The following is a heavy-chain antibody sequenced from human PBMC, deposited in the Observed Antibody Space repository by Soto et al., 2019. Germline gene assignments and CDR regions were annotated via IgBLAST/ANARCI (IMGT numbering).Heavy chain of an antibody. D-gene: IGHD3-10*01. J-gene: IGHJ6*02. CDR2: IYPGDSDT. Sequence: PGESLQISCKGCGYSFTSYWIGWVRQMPGKGLEWMGIIYPGDSDTRYSPSFQGQVTISADKSISTAYLQWSSLKASDTAMYYCAGGGVRGVITRTRDYYGMDVWGQGTTVTVSS. V-gene: IGHV5-51*01. CDR1: GYSFTSYW. CDR3: AGGGVRGVITRTRDYYGMDV.